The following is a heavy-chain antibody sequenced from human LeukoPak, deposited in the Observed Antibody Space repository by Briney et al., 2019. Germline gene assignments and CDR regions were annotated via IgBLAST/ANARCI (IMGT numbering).Heavy chain of an antibody. D-gene: IGHD2-2*01. Sequence: ALVKVSCKASGYTFTSFGISWVRQAPGQGLEWMGWISTYNGNTNYAQKLQGRVTMTTDTSTSTAYMELRSLRSDDTAVYYCAREFIVVVPAAAYGMDVWGQGTTVTVSS. CDR1: GYTFTSFG. J-gene: IGHJ6*02. CDR2: ISTYNGNT. V-gene: IGHV1-18*01. CDR3: AREFIVVVPAAAYGMDV.